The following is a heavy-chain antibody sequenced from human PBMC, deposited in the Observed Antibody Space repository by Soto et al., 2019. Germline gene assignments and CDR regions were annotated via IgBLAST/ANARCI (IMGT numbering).Heavy chain of an antibody. CDR1: GFTFSSFS. J-gene: IGHJ4*02. CDR2: ISYDGSTK. V-gene: IGHV3-30-3*01. Sequence: QVQLVESGGGVVQPGRSLRLSCAASGFTFSSFSLHWVRQAPGKGLEWLALISYDGSTKYNADSVKGRFTVSRDNSNNTLYLQLSSLRPEDTAVYYCARTTTVAGNQEFDYWGQGTLVTVSS. D-gene: IGHD6-19*01. CDR3: ARTTTVAGNQEFDY.